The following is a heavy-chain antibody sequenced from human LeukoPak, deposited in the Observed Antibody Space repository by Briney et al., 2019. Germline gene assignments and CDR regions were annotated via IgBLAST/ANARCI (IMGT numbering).Heavy chain of an antibody. J-gene: IGHJ4*02. CDR1: GFKFDEYV. CDR2: INWNSGSI. V-gene: IGHV3-9*01. Sequence: GGSPRLSCEASGFKFDEYVMHWVRQAPGKGLEWVSGINWNSGSIDYADSVKGRFTISRDNAKNFLYVQMNNLRAEDTALYYCAKGTQRGNSGWGYFIDYWGQGTLVTVSS. CDR3: AKGTQRGNSGWGYFIDY. D-gene: IGHD3-10*01.